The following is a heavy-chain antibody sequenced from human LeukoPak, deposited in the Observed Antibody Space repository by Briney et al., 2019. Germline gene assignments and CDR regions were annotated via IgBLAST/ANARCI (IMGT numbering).Heavy chain of an antibody. CDR2: NSGSGGST. V-gene: IGHV3-23*01. CDR3: ASRTDTSYPFDI. J-gene: IGHJ3*02. CDR1: GFTFSNYG. Sequence: GGSLRLSCAASGFTFSNYGMSWVRQAPGKGLEWVSANSGSGGSTYYADSVKGRFTISRDNSKNTLYLQMNSLRAEDTAVYYCASRTDTSYPFDIWGQGTMVTVSS. D-gene: IGHD2/OR15-2a*01.